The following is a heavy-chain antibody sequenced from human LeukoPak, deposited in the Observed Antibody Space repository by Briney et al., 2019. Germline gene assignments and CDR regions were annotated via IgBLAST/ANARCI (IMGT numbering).Heavy chain of an antibody. CDR2: IYTSGST. CDR3: ARLQAAAGSSFDY. J-gene: IGHJ4*02. D-gene: IGHD6-13*01. Sequence: SQTLSLTCTVSGGSISSGSYYWSWIRQPAGKGLEWIGRIYTSGSTNYNPSLKSRVTISVDTSKNQFSLKLSCVTAADTAVYYCARLQAAAGSSFDYWAREPWSPSPQ. V-gene: IGHV4-61*02. CDR1: GGSISSGSYY.